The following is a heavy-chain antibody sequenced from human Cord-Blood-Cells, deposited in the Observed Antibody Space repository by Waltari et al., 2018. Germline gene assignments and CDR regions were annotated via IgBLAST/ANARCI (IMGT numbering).Heavy chain of an antibody. D-gene: IGHD6-6*01. J-gene: IGHJ3*02. CDR3: ARGGKTSIAARPGAFDI. V-gene: IGHV3-7*01. Sequence: EVQLVESGGGLVQPGGSLRLSCAASGFTFSSYWMSWVRQAPGKGLEWVVNIKQDGSEKYYVDSVKGRFTISRDNAKNSLYLQMNSLRAEDTAVYYCARGGKTSIAARPGAFDIWGQGTMVTVSS. CDR2: IKQDGSEK. CDR1: GFTFSSYW.